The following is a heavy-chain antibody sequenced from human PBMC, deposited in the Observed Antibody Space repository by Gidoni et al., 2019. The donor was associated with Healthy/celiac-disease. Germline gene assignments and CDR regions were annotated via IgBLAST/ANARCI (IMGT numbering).Heavy chain of an antibody. CDR3: VKDSSGQGWNWFDP. J-gene: IGHJ5*02. CDR2: ISGSGDRI. V-gene: IGHV3-23*01. Sequence: EEQLLESGGGLVHPGESLRLSCAVSGFNFSDFAMSWVRQAPGKGLEWVSLISGSGDRIYYVDSVKGRFTISRDKSKNTLSLQMNSLRAEDTAIYYCVKDSSGQGWNWFDPWGQGTLVTVSS. CDR1: GFNFSDFA. D-gene: IGHD6-25*01.